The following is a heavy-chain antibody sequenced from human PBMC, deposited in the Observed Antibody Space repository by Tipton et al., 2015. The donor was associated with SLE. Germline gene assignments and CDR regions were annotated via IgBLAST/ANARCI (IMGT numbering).Heavy chain of an antibody. Sequence: TLSLTCTVSGGSISSSSYYWGWIRQPPGKGLEWIGSIYYSGSTYYNPSLKSRVTISVDTSKNQFSLKLSSVTAADTAVYYCTRSLYNTNWFWFDPWGQGTLVTVSS. CDR2: IYYSGST. CDR1: GGSISSSSYY. V-gene: IGHV4-39*07. D-gene: IGHD6-13*01. J-gene: IGHJ5*02. CDR3: TRSLYNTNWFWFDP.